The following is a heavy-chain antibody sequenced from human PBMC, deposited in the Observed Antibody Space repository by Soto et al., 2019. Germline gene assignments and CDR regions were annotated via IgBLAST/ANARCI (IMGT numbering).Heavy chain of an antibody. J-gene: IGHJ4*02. CDR1: GFDFGDYY. CDR2: IDSGDGTT. CDR3: VRPYYSSSWFPFDR. Sequence: GGSLRLSCTGSGFDFGDYYMSWIRQAPGEGLEWVSYIDSGDGTTYYTDSVKGRFTISRDNAKKTVYLQMSSLRVEDTALYYCVRPYYSSSWFPFDRWGQGTLVTVSS. D-gene: IGHD6-13*01. V-gene: IGHV3-11*01.